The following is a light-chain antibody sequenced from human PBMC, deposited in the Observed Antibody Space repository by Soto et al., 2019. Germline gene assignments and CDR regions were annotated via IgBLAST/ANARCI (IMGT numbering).Light chain of an antibody. V-gene: IGKV1-5*01. CDR2: DAS. CDR1: QTISNW. CDR3: QHYNNYPLT. J-gene: IGKJ4*01. Sequence: DIQMTQSPSTLSASVGDRVTITCRASQTISNWLAWYQQKPGKAPKVLIFDASTLDGGVPSRFSGRRSGTDFTLTISSLQPSDFATYYCQHYNNYPLTFGGGTKVDIK.